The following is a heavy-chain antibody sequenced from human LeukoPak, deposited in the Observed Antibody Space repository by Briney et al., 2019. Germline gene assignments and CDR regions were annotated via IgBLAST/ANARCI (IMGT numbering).Heavy chain of an antibody. CDR3: ARRVSYYYDSSEVNYFDY. CDR1: GGSISSYY. CDR2: IYYSGST. Sequence: SETLSLTCTVSGGSISSYYWSWIRQPPGKGLEWIGYIYYSGSTNYSPSLKSRVTISLDTSKNQFSLKVSSVTAADTAVYYCARRVSYYYDSSEVNYFDYWGQGTLVTVSS. V-gene: IGHV4-59*08. J-gene: IGHJ4*02. D-gene: IGHD3-22*01.